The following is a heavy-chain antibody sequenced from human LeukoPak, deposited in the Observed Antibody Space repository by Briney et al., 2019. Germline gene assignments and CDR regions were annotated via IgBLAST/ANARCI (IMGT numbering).Heavy chain of an antibody. J-gene: IGHJ3*02. CDR3: AKMSSKWLSFDAFDI. CDR1: GFTFSSYG. CDR2: IRYDGSNK. V-gene: IGHV3-30*02. D-gene: IGHD3-22*01. Sequence: QSGGSLRLSCAASGFTFSSYGMHWVRQAPGKGLEWVAFIRYDGSNKYYADSVKGRFTISRDNSKNTLYLQMNSLRAEDTAVYYCAKMSSKWLSFDAFDIWGQGTMVTVSS.